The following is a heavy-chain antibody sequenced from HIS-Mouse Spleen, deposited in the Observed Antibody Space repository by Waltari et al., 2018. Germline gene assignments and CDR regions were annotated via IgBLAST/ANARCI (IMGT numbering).Heavy chain of an antibody. CDR2: ISGSGGST. Sequence: EVQLLESGGGLVQPGGSLRLSCAASGFSFSSYAMSWFRQAAGKGLVWVSAISGSGGSTYYADSVKGRFTISRDNSKNTLYLQMNSLRAEDTAVYYCAKDPSLDSGYDYFDYWGQGTLVTVSS. V-gene: IGHV3-23*01. CDR1: GFSFSSYA. CDR3: AKDPSLDSGYDYFDY. D-gene: IGHD5-12*01. J-gene: IGHJ4*02.